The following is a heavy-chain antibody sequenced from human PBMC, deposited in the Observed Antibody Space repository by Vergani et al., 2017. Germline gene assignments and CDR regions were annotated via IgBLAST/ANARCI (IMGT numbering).Heavy chain of an antibody. Sequence: QVQLVESGGGVVQPGRSLRLSCAASGFTFSSYGTHWVRQAPGKGVEWVAVIWYDGSNKYYADSVKGRFTIARYNSKKTLYLQMNSLRAEDTAVYYCARYVGDPPFPPSDYWGQGTLVTVSA. J-gene: IGHJ4*02. CDR1: GFTFSSYG. CDR3: ARYVGDPPFPPSDY. D-gene: IGHD3-10*02. CDR2: IWYDGSNK. V-gene: IGHV3-33*01.